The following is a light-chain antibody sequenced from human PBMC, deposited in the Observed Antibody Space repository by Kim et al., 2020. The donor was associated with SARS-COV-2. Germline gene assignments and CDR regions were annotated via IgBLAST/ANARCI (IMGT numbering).Light chain of an antibody. CDR2: YDS. CDR1: NIGSKS. CDR3: QVWDSSSDYLV. J-gene: IGLJ3*02. Sequence: SYELTQPPSVSGAPGKTARITCGGNNIGSKSVHWYQQKPGQAPVLVIYYDSDRPSGIPERFSGSNSGNTATLTIRRVEAGDEADYSCQVWDSSSDYLVFG. V-gene: IGLV3-21*04.